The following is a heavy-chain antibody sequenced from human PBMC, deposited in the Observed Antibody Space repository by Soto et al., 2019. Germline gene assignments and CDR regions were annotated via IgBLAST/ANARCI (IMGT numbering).Heavy chain of an antibody. D-gene: IGHD2-15*01. Sequence: GGSLRLSCAASGFTFSNAWMKWGRPAPGEGLEWVGRIKSKTDGGTTDYAAPVKGRFTISRDDSKNTVYLQMNSLRTEDTALYYCAADLPGHGGGYEFDYWGQGTPVTVSS. CDR3: AADLPGHGGGYEFDY. CDR2: IKSKTDGGTT. CDR1: GFTFSNAW. J-gene: IGHJ4*01. V-gene: IGHV3-15*07.